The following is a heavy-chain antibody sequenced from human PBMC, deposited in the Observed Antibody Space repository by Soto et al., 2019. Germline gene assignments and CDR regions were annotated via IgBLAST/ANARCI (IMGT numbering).Heavy chain of an antibody. CDR2: IIPIFGTA. D-gene: IGHD6-13*01. J-gene: IGHJ4*02. CDR1: GGTFSSYA. CDR3: ARVRTSIAAAGPLDY. V-gene: IGHV1-69*13. Sequence: GDSVKVACKASGGTFSSYAISWVRQAPGQGLEWMGGIIPIFGTANYAQKFQGRVTITADESTSTAYMELSSLRSEDTAVYYCARVRTSIAAAGPLDYWGQGTLVTVSS.